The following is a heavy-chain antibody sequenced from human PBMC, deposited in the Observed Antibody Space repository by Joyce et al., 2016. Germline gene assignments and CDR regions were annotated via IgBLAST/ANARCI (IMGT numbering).Heavy chain of an antibody. D-gene: IGHD4-23*01. Sequence: EVQLVQSGAEVKKPGESLRISCAGSGYNFATYWIAWVRQLPGRGLEWMVWIDPGDSYTNYSPSFQGHVTISIDNSSSTSYLQWNTLEASDTAMYYCARIIGGGVARHSMDVWGKGTTVTVSS. V-gene: IGHV5-10-1*03. CDR1: GYNFATYW. CDR2: IDPGDSYT. J-gene: IGHJ6*03. CDR3: ARIIGGGVARHSMDV.